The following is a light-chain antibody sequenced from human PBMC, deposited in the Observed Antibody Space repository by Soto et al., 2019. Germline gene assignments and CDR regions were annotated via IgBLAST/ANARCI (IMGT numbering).Light chain of an antibody. CDR3: MQDLQTPYT. CDR2: LGS. V-gene: IGKV2-28*01. J-gene: IGKJ2*01. CDR1: QSLLHSNGYNY. Sequence: DIVMTQSPLSLPVTPGEPASISCRSSQSLLHSNGYNYLDWYLQKPGQSPQLLIYLGSNRASGVPDRFGGSGSGTDFTLKISRVEAEDVGVYYCMQDLQTPYTFGQGTQLEIK.